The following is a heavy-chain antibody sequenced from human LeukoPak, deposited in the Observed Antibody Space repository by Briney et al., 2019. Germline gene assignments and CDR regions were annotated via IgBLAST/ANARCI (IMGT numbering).Heavy chain of an antibody. CDR2: IRSKAYGGTT. J-gene: IGHJ4*02. V-gene: IGHV3-49*03. Sequence: XXFRQAPGXXLEWVGFIRSKAYGGTTEYAASVKGRFTISRDDSKSIAYLQMNSLKTEDTAVYYCTRGEWLGLSLGHYWGQGTLVTVSS. CDR3: TRGEWLGLSLGHY. D-gene: IGHD6-19*01.